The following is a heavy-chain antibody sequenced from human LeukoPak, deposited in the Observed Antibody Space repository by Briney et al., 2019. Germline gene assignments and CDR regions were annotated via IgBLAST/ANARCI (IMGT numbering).Heavy chain of an antibody. CDR3: ARGGTMYHGSGNFDY. J-gene: IGHJ4*02. V-gene: IGHV3-23*01. Sequence: GGSLRLSCAASGFTFITYAMNWVRQAPGKGLEWVSAISGTGSSTYYADSVKGRFTISRDNSKNTLYLQMNSLRAEDTALYYCARGGTMYHGSGNFDYWGQGTLVTVSS. CDR1: GFTFITYA. CDR2: ISGTGSST. D-gene: IGHD3-10*01.